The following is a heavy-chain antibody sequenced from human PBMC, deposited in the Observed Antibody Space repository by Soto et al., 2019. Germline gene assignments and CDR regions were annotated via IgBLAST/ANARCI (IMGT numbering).Heavy chain of an antibody. CDR1: GFTFRSYV. V-gene: IGHV3-30*19. J-gene: IGHJ4*02. Sequence: QVQLVESGGGVVQPGTSLRLSCVGSGFTFRSYVIHWVRQAPGKGLEWVALTSYDGTNNYYGDSVKGRFTISRDNSKNTVDLQMDSLSLANAALFYCARWGTTGGLDVWGPGTLVSVSS. D-gene: IGHD3-16*01. CDR2: TSYDGTNN. CDR3: ARWGTTGGLDV.